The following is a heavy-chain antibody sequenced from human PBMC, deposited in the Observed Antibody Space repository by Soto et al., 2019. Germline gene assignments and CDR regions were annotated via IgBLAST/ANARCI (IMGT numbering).Heavy chain of an antibody. D-gene: IGHD3-3*01. J-gene: IGHJ6*02. CDR2: IRAHNGDT. CDR3: ARDAAYNDFWGGVMELYSYNMDV. CDR1: GYNFANYG. Sequence: QVQLVQYEAEVKKPGASLKVSCRASGYNFANYGISWVRQAPGQGLECMGWIRAHNGDTKYAQKVQGRGTTTADTSTSTAYIEMWSLRSDDSAVYYCARDAAYNDFWGGVMELYSYNMDVWGQGTTVTV. V-gene: IGHV1-18*01.